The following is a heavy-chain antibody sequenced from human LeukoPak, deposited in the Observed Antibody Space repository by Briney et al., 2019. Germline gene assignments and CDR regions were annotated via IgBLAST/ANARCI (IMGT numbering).Heavy chain of an antibody. J-gene: IGHJ4*02. CDR3: ARVSQNKYYYDSSGYYPGY. D-gene: IGHD3-22*01. Sequence: SVKVSCKASGYTFTSYDINWVQQATGQGLEWMGWMNPNSGNTGYAQKFQGRVTMTRNTSISTAYMELSSLRSEDTAVYYCARVSQNKYYYDSSGYYPGYWGQGTLVTVSS. V-gene: IGHV1-8*01. CDR1: GYTFTSYD. CDR2: MNPNSGNT.